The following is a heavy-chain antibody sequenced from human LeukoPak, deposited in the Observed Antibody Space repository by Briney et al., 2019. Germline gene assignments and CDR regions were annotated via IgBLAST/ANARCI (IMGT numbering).Heavy chain of an antibody. CDR3: ARLLNPSTSSQRFDY. J-gene: IGHJ4*02. D-gene: IGHD6-6*01. CDR2: IYPGDSDT. Sequence: GESLKISCKGSEYGFSSYWIGWVRQMPGKGLEWMGIIYPGDSDTRYSPSFQGQVTISADKSITTAYLQWSSLKASDTAMYYCARLLNPSTSSQRFDYWGQGILVTVSS. CDR1: EYGFSSYW. V-gene: IGHV5-51*01.